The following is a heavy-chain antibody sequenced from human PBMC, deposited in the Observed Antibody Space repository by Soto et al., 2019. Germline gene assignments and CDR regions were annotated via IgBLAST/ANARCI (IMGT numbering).Heavy chain of an antibody. CDR2: IYYSGST. CDR3: ARARSSYWYFDL. CDR1: GGSISSYY. Sequence: PSETLSLTCTVSGGSISSYYWSWIRQPPGKGLEWIGYIYYSGSTNYNPSLKSRVTISVDTSKNQFSLKLSSVTAADTAVYYCARARSSYWYFDLWGRGTLVTVSS. D-gene: IGHD3-16*02. V-gene: IGHV4-59*01. J-gene: IGHJ2*01.